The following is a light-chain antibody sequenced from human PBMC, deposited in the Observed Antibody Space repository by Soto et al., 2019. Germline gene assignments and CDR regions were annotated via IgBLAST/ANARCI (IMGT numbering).Light chain of an antibody. CDR1: SSDVGGYNY. J-gene: IGLJ1*01. Sequence: QSALTQPASVSGSPGQSITISCTGTSSDVGGYNYVSWYQQHPGKAPKLMISEVSNRPSGVSNRFSGSKSANTASLTISWLQAEDEADYYCSSYTSISTDVFGTGTKVTVL. V-gene: IGLV2-14*01. CDR2: EVS. CDR3: SSYTSISTDV.